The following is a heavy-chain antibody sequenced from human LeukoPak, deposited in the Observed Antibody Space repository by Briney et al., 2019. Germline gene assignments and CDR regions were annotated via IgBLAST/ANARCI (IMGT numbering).Heavy chain of an antibody. CDR2: ISSSGSTI. Sequence: PGGSLRLSCAASGFTLSSYEMNCVRQAPRKGLKWVSYISSSGSTIYYADSVKGRFTISRDNAKNSLYLQMNSLRAEDTAVYYCARDHGSTSYYYYYGMDVWGQGTTVTVSS. D-gene: IGHD2-2*01. CDR3: ARDHGSTSYYYYYGMDV. V-gene: IGHV3-48*03. CDR1: GFTLSSYE. J-gene: IGHJ6*02.